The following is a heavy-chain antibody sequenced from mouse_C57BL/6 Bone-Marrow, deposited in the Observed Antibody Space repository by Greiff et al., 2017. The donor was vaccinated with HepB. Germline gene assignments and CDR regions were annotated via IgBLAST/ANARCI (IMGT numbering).Heavy chain of an antibody. CDR1: GYTFTSYW. Sequence: QVQLQQSGAELAKPGASVKLSCKASGYTFTSYWMHWVKQRPGQGLEWIGYINPSSGYTKYNQKFKEQATLTADKSSSTAYMQLSSLTYEDSAVYYCASQYYGSSYWYFDVWGTGTTVTVSS. CDR2: INPSSGYT. D-gene: IGHD1-1*01. CDR3: ASQYYGSSYWYFDV. V-gene: IGHV1-7*01. J-gene: IGHJ1*03.